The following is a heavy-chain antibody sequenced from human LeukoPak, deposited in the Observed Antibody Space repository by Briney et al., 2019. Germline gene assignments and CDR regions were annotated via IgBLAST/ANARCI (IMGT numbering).Heavy chain of an antibody. J-gene: IGHJ4*02. Sequence: GASVKVSCKASGGTFSSYAISWVRQAPGQGLEWMGGIIPIFGTANYAQKFQGRVTITADESTSTAYMELSSLRSEDTAVYYCARESLVGGNGYFDYWGQGTLVTVSS. CDR1: GGTFSSYA. CDR3: ARESLVGGNGYFDY. V-gene: IGHV1-69*13. D-gene: IGHD1-26*01. CDR2: IIPIFGTA.